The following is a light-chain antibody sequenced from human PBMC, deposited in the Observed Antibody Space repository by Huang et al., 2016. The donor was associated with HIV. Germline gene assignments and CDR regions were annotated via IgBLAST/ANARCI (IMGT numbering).Light chain of an antibody. V-gene: IGKV1-39*01. J-gene: IGKJ1*01. CDR2: AAS. CDR3: QQTYTGVT. Sequence: DIQMTQSPSSLSASVGDRVTITCRASQSIHTSLNWFQQKPGKAPKVLISAASTLQSGVPSRFSGGGSGTHFTLTITSLQPEDFATYYCQQTYTGVTFGQGTKVEIK. CDR1: QSIHTS.